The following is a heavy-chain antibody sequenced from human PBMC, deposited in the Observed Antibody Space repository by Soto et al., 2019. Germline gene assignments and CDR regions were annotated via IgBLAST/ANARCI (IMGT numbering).Heavy chain of an antibody. CDR3: ARVYSSSPWFDP. CDR1: GGSISSAGYS. J-gene: IGHJ5*02. D-gene: IGHD6-6*01. Sequence: SETLSLTCAVSGGSISSAGYSWSWIRQPPGKGLEWIGYIYHSGSTYYNPSLKSRVTISVDRSKNQFSLKLSSVTAADTAVYYCARVYSSSPWFDPWGQGTLVTVSS. V-gene: IGHV4-30-2*01. CDR2: IYHSGST.